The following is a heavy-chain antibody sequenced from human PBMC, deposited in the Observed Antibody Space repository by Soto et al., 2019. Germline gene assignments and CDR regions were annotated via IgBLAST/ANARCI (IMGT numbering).Heavy chain of an antibody. CDR3: ARGPQLWLPPSDY. J-gene: IGHJ4*02. V-gene: IGHV1-2*02. CDR2: INPDTGDT. Sequence: GPSVKVSCKTSGFTFTGYYIHWVRQAPGQGLEWMGWINPDTGDTKYAQRFQGRVALTSDTSINTAYMDLSRLRPDDTAVFYCARGPQLWLPPSDYWGQGTLVTVSS. CDR1: GFTFTGYY. D-gene: IGHD5-18*01.